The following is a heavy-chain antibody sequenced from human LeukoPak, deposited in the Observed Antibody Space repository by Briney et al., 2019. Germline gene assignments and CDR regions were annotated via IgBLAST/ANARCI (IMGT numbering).Heavy chain of an antibody. Sequence: GASVKVSCKASGYTFTSYYMHWVRQAPGQGLEWMGGIIPIFGTANYAQKFQGRVTITADESTSTAYMELSSLRSEDTAVYYCARDEVRGLNWFDPWGQGTLVTVSS. CDR3: ARDEVRGLNWFDP. J-gene: IGHJ5*02. V-gene: IGHV1-69*13. D-gene: IGHD3-10*01. CDR2: IIPIFGTA. CDR1: GYTFTSYY.